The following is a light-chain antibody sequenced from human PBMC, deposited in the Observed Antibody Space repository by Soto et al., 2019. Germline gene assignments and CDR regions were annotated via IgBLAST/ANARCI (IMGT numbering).Light chain of an antibody. CDR3: LIESNYPLT. CDR2: SAS. J-gene: IGKJ4*01. V-gene: IGKV1-6*01. CDR1: QGVRDD. Sequence: IKMTQSPSSLSASVGDRFTITCRASQGVRDDVGWYQPKPGQAPKLLIYSASTLQSGVPSRFSGSGSGTDFTLTISGLQPEAFATYYCLIESNYPLTFGGGTKVDIK.